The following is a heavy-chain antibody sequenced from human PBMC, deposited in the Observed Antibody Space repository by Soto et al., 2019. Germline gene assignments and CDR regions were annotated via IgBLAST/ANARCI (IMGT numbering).Heavy chain of an antibody. CDR2: IYYSGST. V-gene: IGHV4-39*07. CDR3: ARTKRGYRNNYYYYYYMDV. D-gene: IGHD5-12*01. CDR1: GGSISSSSYY. Sequence: SETLSLTCTVSGGSISSSSYYWGWIRQPPGKGLEWIGSIYYSGSTYYNPSLKSRVTISVDKSKNQFSLKLSSVTAADTAVYYYARTKRGYRNNYYYYYYMDVWGKGTTVTVSS. J-gene: IGHJ6*03.